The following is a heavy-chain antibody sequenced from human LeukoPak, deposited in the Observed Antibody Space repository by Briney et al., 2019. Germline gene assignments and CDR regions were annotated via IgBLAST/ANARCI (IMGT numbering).Heavy chain of an antibody. Sequence: GGSLRLSCAASGFTFSSYSMNWVRQAPGKGLEWVSYISSSSSTIYYADSVKGRFTISRDNAKNSLYLQMNSLRAKDTAVYYCARDGSYSGYDYVFDYWGQGTLVTVSS. CDR1: GFTFSSYS. CDR2: ISSSSSTI. V-gene: IGHV3-48*01. D-gene: IGHD5-12*01. CDR3: ARDGSYSGYDYVFDY. J-gene: IGHJ4*02.